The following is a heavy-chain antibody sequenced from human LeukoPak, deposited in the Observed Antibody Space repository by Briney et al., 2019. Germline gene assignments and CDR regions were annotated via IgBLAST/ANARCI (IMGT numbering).Heavy chain of an antibody. CDR2: ISSSSSTI. D-gene: IGHD3-3*01. V-gene: IGHV3-48*01. CDR1: GFTFSSYS. CDR3: ARRAKIRSADY. Sequence: GGSLRLSCAASGFTFSSYSMNWVCQAPGKGLEWVSYISSSSSTIYYADSVKGRFTISRDNAKNSLYLQMNSLRAEDTAVYYCARRAKIRSADYWGQGTLSPSPQ. J-gene: IGHJ4*02.